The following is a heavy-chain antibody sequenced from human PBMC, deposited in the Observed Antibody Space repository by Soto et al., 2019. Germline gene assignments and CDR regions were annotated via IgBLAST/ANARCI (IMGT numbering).Heavy chain of an antibody. J-gene: IGHJ4*02. Sequence: PGGSLRLSCTASGFTFGDYSMSWFRQAPGKGLEWVGFIRSKAYGGTTKYAASVKGRFTISRDDSKSIAYLQMNSLKTEDTAVYYCTRDDIVEIPAAYWGQGTLVTVSS. CDR3: TRDDIVEIPAAY. D-gene: IGHD2-2*01. CDR2: IRSKAYGGTT. CDR1: GFTFGDYS. V-gene: IGHV3-49*03.